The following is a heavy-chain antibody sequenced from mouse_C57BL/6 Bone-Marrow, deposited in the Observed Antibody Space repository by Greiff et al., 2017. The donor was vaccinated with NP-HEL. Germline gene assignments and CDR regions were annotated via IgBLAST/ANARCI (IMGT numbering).Heavy chain of an antibody. CDR1: GFTFSDFY. D-gene: IGHD2-4*01. CDR3: ARALYDYDGYWYFDV. CDR2: SRNKANDYTT. V-gene: IGHV7-1*01. Sequence: EVKLVESGGGLVQSGRSLRLSCATSGFTFSDFYMEWVRQAPGKGLEWIAASRNKANDYTTEYSASVKGRFIVSRDTSQSILYLQMNALRAEVTAIYYCARALYDYDGYWYFDVWGTGTTVTVSS. J-gene: IGHJ1*03.